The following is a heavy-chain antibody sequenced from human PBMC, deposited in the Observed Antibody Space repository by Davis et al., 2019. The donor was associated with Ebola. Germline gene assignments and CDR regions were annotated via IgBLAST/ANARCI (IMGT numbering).Heavy chain of an antibody. CDR2: IWYDGSNK. D-gene: IGHD4-17*01. J-gene: IGHJ4*02. CDR3: AKVGDYGDYFIPY. Sequence: GESLKISCAASGFTFSSYGMHWVRQAPGKGLEWVAVIWYDGSNKYYADSVKGRFTISRDNSKNTLYLQMNSLRAEDTAVYYCAKVGDYGDYFIPYWGQGTLVTVSS. CDR1: GFTFSSYG. V-gene: IGHV3-33*06.